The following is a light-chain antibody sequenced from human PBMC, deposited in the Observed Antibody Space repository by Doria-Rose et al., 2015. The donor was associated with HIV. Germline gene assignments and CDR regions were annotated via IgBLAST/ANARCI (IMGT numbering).Light chain of an antibody. J-gene: IGKJ1*01. Sequence: TQSPGTLFLSPGERATLSRRASQSFSSTYLAWYQQKPGQAPSLLIYDGSTRATGIPDRFSASGSGTDFTLTINRLEPEDFALYYCHQYGTSWTFGQGTKVEI. V-gene: IGKV3-20*01. CDR1: QSFSSTY. CDR3: HQYGTSWT. CDR2: DGS.